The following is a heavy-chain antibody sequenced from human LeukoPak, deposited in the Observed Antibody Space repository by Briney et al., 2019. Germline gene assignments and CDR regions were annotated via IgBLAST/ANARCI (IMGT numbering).Heavy chain of an antibody. V-gene: IGHV4-39*01. J-gene: IGHJ4*02. D-gene: IGHD1-14*01. CDR3: ARHDRRTGSHFDY. CDR1: GDSISGSSYY. CDR2: IYHNGNI. Sequence: PSETLSLTCTVSGDSISGSSYYWGWIRQPPGEGLEWSGSIYHNGNIYYNPSLKSRVSISVDTSKNHFSLKLSSVTAADTAVYYCARHDRRTGSHFDYWGQGTLVTVSS.